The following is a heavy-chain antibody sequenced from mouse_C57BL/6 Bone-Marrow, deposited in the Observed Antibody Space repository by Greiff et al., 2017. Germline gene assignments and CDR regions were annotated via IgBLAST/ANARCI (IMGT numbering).Heavy chain of an antibody. CDR1: GYTFTEYT. V-gene: IGHV1-62-2*01. CDR3: ARHEEGGFYYDYDPWFAY. J-gene: IGHJ3*01. D-gene: IGHD2-4*01. CDR2: FYPGSGSI. Sequence: VQLQQSGAELVKPGASVKLSCKASGYTFTEYTIHWVKQRSGQGLEWIGWFYPGSGSIKYNEKFKDKATLTADKSSSTVYMELSRLTSEDSAVXFCARHEEGGFYYDYDPWFAYWGQGTLVTVSA.